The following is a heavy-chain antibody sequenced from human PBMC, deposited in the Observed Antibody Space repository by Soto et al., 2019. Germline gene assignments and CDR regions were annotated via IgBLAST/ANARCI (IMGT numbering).Heavy chain of an antibody. Sequence: ASVKVSCKASGYTFTSYGISWVRQAPGQGLEWMGWISAYNGNTNYAQKLQGRVTMTTDTSTSTAYMELRSLRSDDTAVYYCARGNEDIVVVPAAMPGWFDYWGQGTLVTVSS. V-gene: IGHV1-18*01. CDR3: ARGNEDIVVVPAAMPGWFDY. CDR1: GYTFTSYG. CDR2: ISAYNGNT. J-gene: IGHJ4*02. D-gene: IGHD2-2*01.